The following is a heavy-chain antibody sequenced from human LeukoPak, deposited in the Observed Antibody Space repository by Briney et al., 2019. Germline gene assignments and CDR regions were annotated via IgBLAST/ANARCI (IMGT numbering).Heavy chain of an antibody. CDR3: VRVGGAFDL. CDR1: GFTFSSYS. J-gene: IGHJ3*01. V-gene: IGHV3-48*01. D-gene: IGHD3-16*01. CDR2: ISSSSSTI. Sequence: GGSLRLSCAASGFTFSSYSMNWVRQAPGKGLEWVSYISSSSSTIYYADSVKGRFTISRGNAKNSLYLQMNSLRAEDTAVYYCVRVGGAFDLWGQGTRVSVSS.